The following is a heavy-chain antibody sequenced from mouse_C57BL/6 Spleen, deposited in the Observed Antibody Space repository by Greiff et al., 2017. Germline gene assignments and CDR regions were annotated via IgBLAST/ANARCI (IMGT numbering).Heavy chain of an antibody. CDR1: CYPFPSYR. CDR2: IYPSDSAT. D-gene: IGHD1-1*01. V-gene: IGHV1-69*01. CDR3: ARPTTVVSMDY. Sequence: QVQLQQSGAELALPGASVKLSCKASCYPFPSYRMHWVKQRPGQGLEWIGEIYPSDSATNYNQKFKGKSTLTADKSSSTAYRHLSSLTSEDSAVYYCARPTTVVSMDYWGQGTSVTVFS. J-gene: IGHJ4*01.